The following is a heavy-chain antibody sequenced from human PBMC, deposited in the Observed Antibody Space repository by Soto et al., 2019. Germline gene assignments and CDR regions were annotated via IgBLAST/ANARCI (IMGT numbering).Heavy chain of an antibody. CDR2: IYYSGST. CDR1: GGSVSSGSYY. J-gene: IGHJ4*02. V-gene: IGHV4-61*01. D-gene: IGHD3-22*01. Sequence: KTSETLSLTCTVSGGSVSSGSYYWIWIRHPPGKGLEWIGYIYYSGSTNYNPSLKSRVTISVDTSKNQFSLKLSSVTAADTAVYYCARLDYYYDSSGYYLFDYWGQGTLVTVSS. CDR3: ARLDYYYDSSGYYLFDY.